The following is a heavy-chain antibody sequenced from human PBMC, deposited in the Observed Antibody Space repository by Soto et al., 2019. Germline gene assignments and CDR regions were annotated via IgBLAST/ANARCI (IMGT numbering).Heavy chain of an antibody. CDR2: IIPIFGTA. J-gene: IGHJ6*02. Sequence: SVKVSCKASGVTFSSYAISWVRQAPGQGLEWMGGIIPIFGTANYAQKFQGRVTITADESTSTAYMEPSSLRSEDTAVYYCARGPMGVVVINYYYYGMDVWGQGTTVTVSS. V-gene: IGHV1-69*13. D-gene: IGHD3-22*01. CDR1: GVTFSSYA. CDR3: ARGPMGVVVINYYYYGMDV.